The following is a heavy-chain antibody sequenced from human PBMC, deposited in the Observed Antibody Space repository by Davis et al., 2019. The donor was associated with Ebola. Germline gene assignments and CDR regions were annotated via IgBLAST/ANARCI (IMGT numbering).Heavy chain of an antibody. CDR1: GGFVSSGGYS. CDR2: MFYNGDT. V-gene: IGHV4-61*08. Sequence: MPSETLSLTCAVSGGFVSSGGYSWSWIRQPPGKGLEWVGCMFYNGDTKYNPALESRVTISVDTSKNQFSLRLSSVTAADTAMYYCVKDDVTAGRFNYWGQGSLVTVSS. CDR3: VKDDVTAGRFNY. J-gene: IGHJ4*02. D-gene: IGHD1-20*01.